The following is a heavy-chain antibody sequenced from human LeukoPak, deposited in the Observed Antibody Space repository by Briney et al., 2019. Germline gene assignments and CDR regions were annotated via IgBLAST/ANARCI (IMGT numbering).Heavy chain of an antibody. CDR1: RFMFSSYA. D-gene: IGHD3-10*01. J-gene: IGHJ4*02. CDR3: ARGGGSGSYESFDY. CDR2: VSGGGST. V-gene: IGHV3-53*01. Sequence: GGSLRLSCAASRFMFSSYAMSWVRQAPGKGLEWVSVVSGGGSTYYADSVKGRFTISRDISKNTLYLQMNSLRAEDTAVYYCARGGGSGSYESFDYWGQGAPVTVSS.